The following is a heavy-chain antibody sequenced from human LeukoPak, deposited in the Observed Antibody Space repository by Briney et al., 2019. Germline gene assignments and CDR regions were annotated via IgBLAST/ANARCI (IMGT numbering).Heavy chain of an antibody. J-gene: IGHJ4*02. V-gene: IGHV4-61*01. CDR2: IYYSGST. Sequence: KPSETLSLTCTVSGGSISSSSFDWSWIRQSPGKGLEWIGFIYYSGSTSYNPSLKSRATISVDTSQNQLSLELTSVTAADTAVYYCAKLYTYGYIPDYWGQGTLVTVSS. CDR3: AKLYTYGYIPDY. CDR1: GGSISSSSFD. D-gene: IGHD5-18*01.